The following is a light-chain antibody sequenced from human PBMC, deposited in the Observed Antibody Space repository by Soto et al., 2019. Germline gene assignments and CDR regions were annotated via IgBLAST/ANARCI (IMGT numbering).Light chain of an antibody. CDR1: QSISSY. Sequence: DIQMTQSPSSLSASVGDRVTITCRASQSISSYLNWYQQKPGKAPKLLIYAASSVQSGVPSRFSGSGSRTDFTLTISSLQPEDFATYYCQQSYSTPRTFGQGTRLEIK. CDR2: AAS. V-gene: IGKV1-39*01. CDR3: QQSYSTPRT. J-gene: IGKJ5*01.